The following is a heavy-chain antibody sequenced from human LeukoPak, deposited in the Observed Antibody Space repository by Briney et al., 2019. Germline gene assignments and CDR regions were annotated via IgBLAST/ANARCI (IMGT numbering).Heavy chain of an antibody. Sequence: HSETLSLICTVSGGFISSSSYYWCWIRQPPGKGPEWIGSIYYSGSTYYLPALKSRVTISVDTSKNQFSLKLSPVIAADTAVYYCARVGPESSGWYYFDYWGRGTLVTVSS. CDR3: ARVGPESSGWYYFDY. J-gene: IGHJ4*02. V-gene: IGHV4-39*01. D-gene: IGHD6-19*01. CDR1: GGFISSSSYY. CDR2: IYYSGST.